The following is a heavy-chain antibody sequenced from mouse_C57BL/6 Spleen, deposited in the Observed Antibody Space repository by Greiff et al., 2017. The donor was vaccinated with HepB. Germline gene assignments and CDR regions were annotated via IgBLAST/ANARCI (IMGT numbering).Heavy chain of an antibody. J-gene: IGHJ2*01. D-gene: IGHD2-10*01. V-gene: IGHV1-50*01. CDR1: GYTFTSYW. CDR2: IDPSDSYT. CDR3: ARTYSYYFDY. Sequence: VQLQQPGAELVKPGASVKLSCKASGYTFTSYWMQWVKQRPGQGLEWIGEIDPSDSYTNYNHKFKGKATLTVDTSSSTAYMQLSSLTSEDSAVYYSARTYSYYFDYWGQGTTLTVSS.